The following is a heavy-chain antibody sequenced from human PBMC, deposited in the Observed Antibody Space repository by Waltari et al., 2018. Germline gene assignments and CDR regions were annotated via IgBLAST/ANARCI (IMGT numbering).Heavy chain of an antibody. Sequence: QLQLQESGTGLVKPSDTLSLTCTVSGGSISRSQYYRGWVRQPPGKGLEWIGSIYYSGSTYYNPSLKSRVTISVDTSKNQFSLKLSSVTAADTAVYYCARHPNWCDAFDIWGQGTMVTVSS. CDR3: ARHPNWCDAFDI. D-gene: IGHD2-15*01. V-gene: IGHV4-39*01. CDR1: GGSISRSQYY. J-gene: IGHJ3*02. CDR2: IYYSGST.